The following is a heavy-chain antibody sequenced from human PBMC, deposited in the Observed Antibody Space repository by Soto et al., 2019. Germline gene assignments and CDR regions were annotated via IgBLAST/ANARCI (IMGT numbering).Heavy chain of an antibody. J-gene: IGHJ3*02. CDR3: AKDLSQGGAFDI. Sequence: EVQLVESGGGLVQPGRSLRLSCAASGFTFDDYAMHWVRQAPGKGLEWVSGISWNSGSIGYADSVKGRVTISRDNAKNSLYLQMNSLRAEDTALYYCAKDLSQGGAFDIWGQGTMVTVSS. V-gene: IGHV3-9*01. CDR2: ISWNSGSI. CDR1: GFTFDDYA. D-gene: IGHD3-16*01.